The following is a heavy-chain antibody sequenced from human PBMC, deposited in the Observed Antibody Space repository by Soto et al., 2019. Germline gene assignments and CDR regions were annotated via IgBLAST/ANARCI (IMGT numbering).Heavy chain of an antibody. CDR1: GSTFSSYG. D-gene: IGHD3-22*01. Sequence: GSLRLSCAASGSTFSSYGMHWVRQAPGKGLEWVTHISYDGSNEHYTDSVKGRFTISRDNSKNTLYLQMNSLRAEDTAVYYCAKDTYYHDSSGYYVFDYWGQGTLVTVSS. CDR3: AKDTYYHDSSGYYVFDY. J-gene: IGHJ4*02. CDR2: ISYDGSNE. V-gene: IGHV3-30*18.